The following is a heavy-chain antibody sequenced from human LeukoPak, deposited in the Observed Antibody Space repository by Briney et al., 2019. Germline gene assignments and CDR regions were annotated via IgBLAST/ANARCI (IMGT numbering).Heavy chain of an antibody. CDR3: ARIRLVATIMRDSHYYYYGMDV. J-gene: IGHJ6*02. V-gene: IGHV2-70*11. D-gene: IGHD5-12*01. CDR1: GFSLSTSGMC. Sequence: SGPALVKPTQTLTLTCTFSGFSLSTSGMCVSWIRQPPGKALEWLARIDWDDDKYYSTSLKTRLTISKDTSKNQVVLTMTNMDPVDTATYYCARIRLVATIMRDSHYYYYGMDVWGQGTTVTVSS. CDR2: IDWDDDK.